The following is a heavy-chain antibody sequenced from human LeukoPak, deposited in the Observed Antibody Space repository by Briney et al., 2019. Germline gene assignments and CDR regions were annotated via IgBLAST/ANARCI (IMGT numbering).Heavy chain of an antibody. V-gene: IGHV3-23*01. Sequence: GGSLRLSCAASGFSFSSYGMSWFRQAPGKGLEWVATINNRADETHYADSVVGRFSIFRDNSRSTLALHMSNLRVEDTAVYYCARHTAHCGGDCQGTWGQGTLVTVSS. D-gene: IGHD2-21*02. CDR3: ARHTAHCGGDCQGT. CDR2: INNRADET. CDR1: GFSFSSYG. J-gene: IGHJ5*02.